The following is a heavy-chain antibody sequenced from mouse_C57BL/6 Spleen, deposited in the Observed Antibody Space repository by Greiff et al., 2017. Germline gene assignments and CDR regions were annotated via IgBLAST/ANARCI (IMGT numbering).Heavy chain of an antibody. D-gene: IGHD2-2*01. V-gene: IGHV5-16*01. CDR1: GFTFSDYY. CDR2: INYDGSST. CDR3: AREDGYAFAY. Sequence: DVMLVEPEGGLVQPGSSMKLSCTASGFTFSDYYMAWVRQVPEKGLEWVANINYDGSSTYYLDSLKSRFIISRDNAENILYLQMSSLKSEDTATYYCAREDGYAFAYWGQGTLVTVSA. J-gene: IGHJ3*01.